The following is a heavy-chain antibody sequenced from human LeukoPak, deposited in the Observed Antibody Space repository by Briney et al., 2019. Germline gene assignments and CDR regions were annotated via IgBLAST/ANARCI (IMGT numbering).Heavy chain of an antibody. D-gene: IGHD3/OR15-3a*01. Sequence: ASVKVSCKAFGGTFSNDAISWVRQAPGQGLEWMGRIIPYLGMALYAQKFKGRVTITADKSPSTAYMELSSLTSEDTAVYFCARGKTDFPNAFDIWGQGTMVTVSS. CDR3: ARGKTDFPNAFDI. CDR2: IIPYLGMA. J-gene: IGHJ3*02. CDR1: GGTFSNDA. V-gene: IGHV1-69*04.